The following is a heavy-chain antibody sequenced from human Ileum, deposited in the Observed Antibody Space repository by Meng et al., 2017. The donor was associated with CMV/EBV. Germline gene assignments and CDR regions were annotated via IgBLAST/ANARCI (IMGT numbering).Heavy chain of an antibody. V-gene: IGHV4-4*07. J-gene: IGHJ4*02. CDR1: GGSIRNYY. CDR2: IYTGGSP. Sequence: VPVQVPRPRLVTPPESPSPTCTLSGGSIRNYYRSWIRQPAGKGLEWIGRIYTGGSPNYNPSLYSRVTMSLDTSKNQFSLKLNSVTAADTAVYYCARLNYYDSREFDYWGQGTLVTVSS. D-gene: IGHD3-22*01. CDR3: ARLNYYDSREFDY.